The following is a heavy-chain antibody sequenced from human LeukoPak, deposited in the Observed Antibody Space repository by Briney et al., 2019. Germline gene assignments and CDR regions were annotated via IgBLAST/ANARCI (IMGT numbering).Heavy chain of an antibody. CDR1: GFTFDDYG. V-gene: IGHV3-30*02. Sequence: GGSLRLSCAASGFTFDDYGMSWVRQAPGKGLEWVAFIRYDGSNKYYADSVKGRFTISRDNSKNTLYLQMNSPRAEDTAVYYCAKGRDGYNLEAFDYWGQGTLVTVSS. D-gene: IGHD5-24*01. CDR3: AKGRDGYNLEAFDY. CDR2: IRYDGSNK. J-gene: IGHJ4*02.